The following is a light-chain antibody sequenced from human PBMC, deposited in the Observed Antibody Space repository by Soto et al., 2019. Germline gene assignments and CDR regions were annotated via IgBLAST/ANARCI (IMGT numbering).Light chain of an antibody. CDR3: HQSYSAAET. CDR2: AAS. J-gene: IGKJ1*01. V-gene: IGKV1-39*01. Sequence: DIQMTQSPSSLSASVGDRVTITCRASRTITNYLNWYQQKPGRAPKLLIYAASSLQSGVPSRFSGSGSGTDFTLTISSLQPEDFATYYCHQSYSAAETFGQGTKVDIK. CDR1: RTITNY.